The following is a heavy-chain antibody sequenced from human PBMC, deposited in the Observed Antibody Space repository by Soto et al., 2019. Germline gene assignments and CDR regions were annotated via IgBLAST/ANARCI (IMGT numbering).Heavy chain of an antibody. CDR1: GFTFRSYW. Sequence: GGGLRLSCAASGFTFRSYWMHRVRQAPGKGLEWVAVISYDGSNKYYADSVKGRFTISRDNSKNTLYLQMNSLRAEDTAVYYCAKDSDGLGYWGQGTLVTVSS. CDR2: ISYDGSNK. D-gene: IGHD2-21*01. V-gene: IGHV3-30*18. CDR3: AKDSDGLGY. J-gene: IGHJ4*02.